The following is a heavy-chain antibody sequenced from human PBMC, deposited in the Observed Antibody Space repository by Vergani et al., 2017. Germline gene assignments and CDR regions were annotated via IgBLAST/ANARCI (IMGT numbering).Heavy chain of an antibody. Sequence: QVQLVESGGGVVQRGGSLKLSCATSGFTFSNYDMQWIRLGPGNGLEFVAFIQFDGSNQYYAESVKGRFTLSRDFSKNTLYLQMNSLRTDDTATYYCAKHFRGWGIDYWGQGTQVIVSS. J-gene: IGHJ4*02. V-gene: IGHV3-30*02. CDR3: AKHFRGWGIDY. D-gene: IGHD3-16*01. CDR1: GFTFSNYD. CDR2: IQFDGSNQ.